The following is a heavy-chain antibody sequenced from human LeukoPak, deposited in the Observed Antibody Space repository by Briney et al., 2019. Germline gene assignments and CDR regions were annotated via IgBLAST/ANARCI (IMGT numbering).Heavy chain of an antibody. CDR1: GFAFSSYA. V-gene: IGHV3-23*01. CDR3: AKDYIGYDQDFDY. CDR2: ISGSGYNT. D-gene: IGHD2-2*01. J-gene: IGHJ4*02. Sequence: GGSLRLSCAASGFAFSSYAMSWVRQAPGKGLEWVSSISGSGYNTYYANSVKGRFSISRDNSKNTQDLQMNSLRAEDTAVYYCAKDYIGYDQDFDYWGQGTLVTVSS.